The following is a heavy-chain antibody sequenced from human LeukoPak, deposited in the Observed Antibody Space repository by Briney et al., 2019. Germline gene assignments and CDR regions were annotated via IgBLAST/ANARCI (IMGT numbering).Heavy chain of an antibody. CDR3: ARLPGGLYYYYYMDV. J-gene: IGHJ6*03. CDR2: IYYSGST. Sequence: SETLSLTCTVSGGSISSSSNYWGWIRQPPGKGLEWIGSIYYSGSTYYNPSLKSRVTISVDTSKNQFSLKLSSVTAADTAVYYCARLPGGLYYYYYMDVWGKGTTVTVSS. V-gene: IGHV4-39*01. D-gene: IGHD3-16*01. CDR1: GGSISSSSNY.